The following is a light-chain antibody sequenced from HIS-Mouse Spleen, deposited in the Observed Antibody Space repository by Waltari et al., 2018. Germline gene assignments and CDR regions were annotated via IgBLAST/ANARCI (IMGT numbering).Light chain of an antibody. CDR1: SSNIGSNT. J-gene: IGLJ1*01. CDR3: AAWDDSLNGNYV. Sequence: QSVLTQPPSASGTPGQRVTISCSGSSSNIGSNTVNWYQQRPGTAPKLLFYSNNQRPSGVPDRFSGSKSGTSASLAISGLQSVDEADYYCAAWDDSLNGNYVFGTGTKVTVL. CDR2: SNN. V-gene: IGLV1-44*01.